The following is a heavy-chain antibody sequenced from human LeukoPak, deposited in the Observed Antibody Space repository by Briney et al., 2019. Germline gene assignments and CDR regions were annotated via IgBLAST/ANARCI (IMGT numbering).Heavy chain of an antibody. D-gene: IGHD1-26*01. V-gene: IGHV3-53*01. CDR2: IYSGGST. CDR3: ARDLFVGATGY. Sequence: GGSLRLSCAASGFTVSSNYMSWVRQAPGKGLEWVSVIYSGGSTYYADSAKGRFTISRDNSKNTLYLQMNSLRAEDTAVYYCARDLFVGATGYWGQGTLVTVSS. CDR1: GFTVSSNY. J-gene: IGHJ4*02.